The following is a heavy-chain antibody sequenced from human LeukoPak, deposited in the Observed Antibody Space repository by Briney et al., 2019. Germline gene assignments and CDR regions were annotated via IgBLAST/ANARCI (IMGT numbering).Heavy chain of an antibody. Sequence: SETLSLTCTVSGYSISSGYYWGWIRQPPGKGLEWIGSIYHSGSTYYNPSLKSRVTISVDTSKNQFSLKLSSVTAADTAVYYCARHDSSGYLDVFDIWGQGTMVTVSS. V-gene: IGHV4-38-2*02. CDR3: ARHDSSGYLDVFDI. CDR1: GYSISSGYY. D-gene: IGHD3-22*01. J-gene: IGHJ3*02. CDR2: IYHSGST.